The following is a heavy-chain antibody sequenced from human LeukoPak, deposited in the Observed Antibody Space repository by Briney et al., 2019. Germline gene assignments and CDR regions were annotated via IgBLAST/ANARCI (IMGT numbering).Heavy chain of an antibody. CDR2: ISGSGGST. CDR3: ARGKVLRFLEWLSPYGMDV. V-gene: IGHV3-23*01. J-gene: IGHJ6*02. Sequence: GGSLRLSCAASGFTFSSYAMSWVRQAPGKGLEWVSAISGSGGSTYYADSVKGRFTISRDNSKNTLYLQMNSLRAEDTAVYYCARGKVLRFLEWLSPYGMDVWGQGTTVTVSS. CDR1: GFTFSSYA. D-gene: IGHD3-3*01.